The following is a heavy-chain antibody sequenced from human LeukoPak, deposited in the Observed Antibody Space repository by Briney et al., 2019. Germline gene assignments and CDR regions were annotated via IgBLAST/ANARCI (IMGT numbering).Heavy chain of an antibody. J-gene: IGHJ3*02. CDR2: IYYSGST. CDR1: GGSISSGSYY. Sequence: SETLSLTCTVSGGSISSGSYYWSWIRQHPGKGLEWIGYIYYSGSTYYNPSLKSRVTISVDTSKNQFSLKLSSVTAADTAVYYCARDAALQAFDIWGQGTMVTVSS. V-gene: IGHV4-31*03. CDR3: ARDAALQAFDI.